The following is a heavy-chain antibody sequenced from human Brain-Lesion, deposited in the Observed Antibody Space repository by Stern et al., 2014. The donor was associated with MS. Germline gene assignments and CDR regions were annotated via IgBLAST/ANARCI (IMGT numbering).Heavy chain of an antibody. J-gene: IGHJ4*02. CDR1: GFTFYGYS. CDR3: ARGRYGDYDVDY. D-gene: IGHD4-17*01. V-gene: IGHV3-21*01. Sequence: EVQLVESGGGLVKPGGSLRLSCAASGFTFYGYSMSWVRQAPGKGLEWVSSISSSSTHIFYADSVKGRFTISRDNAKNSLYLHMNSLRAEDTAVYYCARGRYGDYDVDYWRQGTLVTVSS. CDR2: ISSSSTHI.